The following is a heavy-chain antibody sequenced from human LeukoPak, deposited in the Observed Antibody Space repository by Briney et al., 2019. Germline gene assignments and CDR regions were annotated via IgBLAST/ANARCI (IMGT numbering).Heavy chain of an antibody. CDR2: ISAYYGNT. J-gene: IGHJ5*02. V-gene: IGHV1-18*01. Sequence: ASVKVSCKASGYTFTSYGISWVRQAPGQGLEWMGWISAYYGNTNYAQKLQGRVTMTTDTSTSTAYMELRSLRSDDTAVYYCVGDCSGGSCYFDPWGQGTLVTVSS. CDR3: VGDCSGGSCYFDP. D-gene: IGHD2-15*01. CDR1: GYTFTSYG.